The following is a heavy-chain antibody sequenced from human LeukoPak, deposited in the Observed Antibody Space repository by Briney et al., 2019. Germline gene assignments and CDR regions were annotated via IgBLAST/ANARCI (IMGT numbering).Heavy chain of an antibody. D-gene: IGHD6-13*01. CDR1: GYTFTGYY. V-gene: IGHV1-69*06. CDR2: IIPIFGTA. CDR3: ASTVRTPISSSWYNYYYYYYMDV. J-gene: IGHJ6*03. Sequence: GASVKVSCKASGYTFTGYYMHCVRQAPGQGLDWMGGIIPIFGTANYAQKFQGRVTITADKSTSTAYMELSSLRSEDTAVYYCASTVRTPISSSWYNYYYYYYMDVWGKGTTVTVSS.